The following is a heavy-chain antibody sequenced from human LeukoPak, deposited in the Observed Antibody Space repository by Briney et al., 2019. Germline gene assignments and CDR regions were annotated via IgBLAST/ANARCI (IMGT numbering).Heavy chain of an antibody. CDR2: IRYDGSNK. CDR3: AKDETHIVVVPGV. CDR1: GFTFSSYG. Sequence: GGSLRLSCAASGFTFSSYGMHWVRQAPGKGLEWVAFIRYDGSNKYYADSVKGRFTISRDNSKNKLYLQMNSLRAEDTAVYYCAKDETHIVVVPGVWGQGTMVAVSS. D-gene: IGHD2-21*01. J-gene: IGHJ3*01. V-gene: IGHV3-30*02.